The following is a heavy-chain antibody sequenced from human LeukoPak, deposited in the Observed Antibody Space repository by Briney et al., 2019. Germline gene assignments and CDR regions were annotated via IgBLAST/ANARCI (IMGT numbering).Heavy chain of an antibody. CDR1: GFTFSSYS. CDR3: AKGTAGYYYDSSGSVRMEVGFDY. Sequence: GGSLRLSCAASGFTFSSYSMNWVRQAPGKGLEWVSYISSSSSTIYYADSVKGRFTISRDNSKNTLYLQMNSLRAEDTAVYYCAKGTAGYYYDSSGSVRMEVGFDYWGQGTLVTVSS. J-gene: IGHJ4*02. D-gene: IGHD3-22*01. CDR2: ISSSSSTI. V-gene: IGHV3-48*01.